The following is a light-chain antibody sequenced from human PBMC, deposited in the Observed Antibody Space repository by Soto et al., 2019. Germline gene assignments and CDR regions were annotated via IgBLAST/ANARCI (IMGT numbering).Light chain of an antibody. CDR3: SSYAGTNNVF. CDR2: EVN. J-gene: IGLJ2*01. V-gene: IGLV2-8*01. Sequence: QSALAQPPSASGSPGQSVTISCTGTSSDVGGYNSVSWYQQHPGKAPKLMIYEVNKRPSGVPDRFSGSKSGYTASLTVSGLQADDEADYYCSSYAGTNNVFFGGGTKVTVL. CDR1: SSDVGGYNS.